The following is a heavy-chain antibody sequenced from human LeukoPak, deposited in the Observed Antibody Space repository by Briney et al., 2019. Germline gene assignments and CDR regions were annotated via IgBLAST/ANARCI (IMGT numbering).Heavy chain of an antibody. V-gene: IGHV3-53*01. Sequence: GGSVRLSCAASGFSFSSYSMNWVRQAPGKGPEWVSIIYSGGNTFYADSVKGRFTISRDSSKNTLFLQMISLRAEDTAVYYCARDHITMIRGVSYYYYGMDVWGQGTTVTVSS. J-gene: IGHJ6*02. CDR2: IYSGGNT. CDR1: GFSFSSYS. D-gene: IGHD3-10*01. CDR3: ARDHITMIRGVSYYYYGMDV.